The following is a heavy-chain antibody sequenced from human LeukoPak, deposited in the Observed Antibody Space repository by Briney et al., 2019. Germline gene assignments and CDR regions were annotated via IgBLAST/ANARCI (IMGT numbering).Heavy chain of an antibody. D-gene: IGHD1-26*01. CDR3: ASDVRIVGAVGEDAGDY. J-gene: IGHJ4*02. CDR2: INPNSGGT. V-gene: IGHV1-2*02. Sequence: ASVKVSCKASGYTFTGYYMHWVRQAPGQGLEWMGWINPNSGGTNYAQKFQGRVTMTRDTSISTAYMELSRLRSDDTAVYYCASDVRIVGAVGEDAGDYWGQGTLVTVSS. CDR1: GYTFTGYY.